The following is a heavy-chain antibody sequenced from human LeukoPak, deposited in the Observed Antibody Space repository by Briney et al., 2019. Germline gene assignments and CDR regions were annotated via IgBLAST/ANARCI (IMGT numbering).Heavy chain of an antibody. J-gene: IGHJ6*02. CDR1: GFTFSSYA. CDR3: ARDLLQDTAMVRYYYYGMDV. Sequence: PGGSLRLSCAASGFTFSSYAMPWVRQAPGKGLEWVAVISYDGSNKYYADSVKGRFTISRDNSKNTLYLQMNSLRAEDTAVYYCARDLLQDTAMVRYYYYGMDVWGQGTTVTVSS. V-gene: IGHV3-30-3*01. CDR2: ISYDGSNK. D-gene: IGHD5-18*01.